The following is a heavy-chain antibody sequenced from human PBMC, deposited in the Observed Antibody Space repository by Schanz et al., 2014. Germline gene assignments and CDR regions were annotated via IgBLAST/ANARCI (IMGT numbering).Heavy chain of an antibody. CDR2: IYLSDGST. CDR1: GYTFRHYG. D-gene: IGHD3-9*01. Sequence: QVQLVQSGGEVKKPGASVKVSCKASGYTFRHYGISWLRQAPGQGLEWMGRIYLSDGSTRYAQKFQGRVTVTRDTSTTTVYMDLSSLISEDTAVYYCAFDRDDAYDIWGQGTTVTVSS. CDR3: AFDRDDAYDI. J-gene: IGHJ3*02. V-gene: IGHV1-46*01.